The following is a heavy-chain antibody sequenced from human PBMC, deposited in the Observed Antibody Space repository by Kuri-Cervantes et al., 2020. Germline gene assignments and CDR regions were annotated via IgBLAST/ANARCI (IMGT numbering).Heavy chain of an antibody. D-gene: IGHD2-2*01. V-gene: IGHV3-30-3*01. CDR3: ARGYLPVAVDQLPHYYYYGMDV. J-gene: IGHJ6*02. Sequence: GESLKISCAASGFTFSSYAMHWVRQAPGKGLEWVAVISYDGSNKYYADSVKGRFTISRDNSKNTLYLQMNSLRAEDTAVYYCARGYLPVAVDQLPHYYYYGMDVWGQGTTVTVSS. CDR2: ISYDGSNK. CDR1: GFTFSSYA.